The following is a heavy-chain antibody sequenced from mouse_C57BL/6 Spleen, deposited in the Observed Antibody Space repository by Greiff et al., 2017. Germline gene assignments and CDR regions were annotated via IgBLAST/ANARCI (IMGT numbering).Heavy chain of an antibody. CDR1: GYTFTDHT. CDR3: ARSDGNYLYYYAMDY. J-gene: IGHJ4*01. V-gene: IGHV1-78*01. Sequence: VQGVESDAELVKPGASVKISCKVSGYTFTDHTIHWMKQRPEQGLEWIGYIYPRDGSTKYNEKFKGKATLTADKSSSTAYMQLNSLTSEDSAVYFCARSDGNYLYYYAMDYWGQGTSVTVSS. CDR2: IYPRDGST. D-gene: IGHD2-1*01.